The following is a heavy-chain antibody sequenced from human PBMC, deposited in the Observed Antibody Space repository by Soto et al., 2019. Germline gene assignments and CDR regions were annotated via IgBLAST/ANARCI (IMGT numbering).Heavy chain of an antibody. V-gene: IGHV1-8*01. CDR1: GYTFTTYE. CDR2: MSPSSGNT. J-gene: IGHJ6*02. CDR3: ARVSGQLLGDHGMDV. Sequence: QVQLVQSGAEVKKPGASVKVSCKASGYTFTTYEINWVRQVPGQGLEWMGWMSPSSGNTGYVDQFRGRVTMTSNTSMTTAYKELSSLRSEDTAVYYCARVSGQLLGDHGMDVWSQGTTVTVSS. D-gene: IGHD3-10*01.